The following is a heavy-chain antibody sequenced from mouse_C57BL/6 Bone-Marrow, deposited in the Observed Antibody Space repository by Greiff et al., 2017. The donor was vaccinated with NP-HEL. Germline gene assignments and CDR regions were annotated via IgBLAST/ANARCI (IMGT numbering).Heavy chain of an antibody. CDR2: ISNGGGST. J-gene: IGHJ3*01. CDR1: GFTFSDYY. D-gene: IGHD4-1*01. Sequence: EVHLVESGGGLVQPGGSLKLSCAASGFTFSDYYMYWVRQTPEKRLEWVAYISNGGGSTYYPDTVKGRFTISRDNAKNTLYLQMSRLKSEDTAMYYCARRGLGEGFAYWGQGTLVTVSA. V-gene: IGHV5-12*01. CDR3: ARRGLGEGFAY.